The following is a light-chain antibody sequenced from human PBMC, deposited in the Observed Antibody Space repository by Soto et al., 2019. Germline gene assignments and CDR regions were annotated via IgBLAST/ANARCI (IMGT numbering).Light chain of an antibody. CDR3: CSYAGSSTWV. J-gene: IGLJ3*02. V-gene: IGLV2-23*01. Sequence: QSALTQPASVSGSPGQSITIYCTGTSSDVGSYHFVSWYQQHPGKAPKLMIYEGSTRPSGVSNRFSGSKSGNTASLTISGLQAEDEADYCCCSYAGSSTWVFGGGTKLTVL. CDR2: EGS. CDR1: SSDVGSYHF.